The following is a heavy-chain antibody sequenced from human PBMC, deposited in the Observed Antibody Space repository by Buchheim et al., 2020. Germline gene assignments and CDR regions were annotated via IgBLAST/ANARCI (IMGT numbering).Heavy chain of an antibody. J-gene: IGHJ5*02. CDR3: AGPAYSSPWDWFDP. CDR1: GFTFSSHW. V-gene: IGHV3-7*01. CDR2: IKQDGSEK. Sequence: EVQLVESGGGLVQPGGSLRLSCAASGFTFSSHWMSWVRQAPGKGLEWVANIKQDGSEKYYVDSVKGRFTISRDNAKNSLYLQMNSLRAEDTALYYCAGPAYSSPWDWFDPWGQGTL. D-gene: IGHD6-6*01.